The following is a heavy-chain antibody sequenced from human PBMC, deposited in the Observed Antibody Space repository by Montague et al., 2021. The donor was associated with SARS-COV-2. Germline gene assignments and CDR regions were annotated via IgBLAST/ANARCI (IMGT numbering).Heavy chain of an antibody. D-gene: IGHD3-22*01. CDR2: INHRGTS. CDR1: GGSFSDSY. CDR3: ARGRQHFNMIVVAMTGGEYYFDY. V-gene: IGHV4-34*01. J-gene: IGHJ4*02. Sequence: SQTLSLTCAVYGGSFSDSYWSWIRQPPGKGLEWIGEINHRGTSNYNPSLKSRVSISVDTSKNQFSLYLGSVTAADTAVYYCARGRQHFNMIVVAMTGGEYYFDYWAQGTLVTVSS.